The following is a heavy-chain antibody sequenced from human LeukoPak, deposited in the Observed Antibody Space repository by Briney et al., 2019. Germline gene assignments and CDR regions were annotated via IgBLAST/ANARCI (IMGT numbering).Heavy chain of an antibody. V-gene: IGHV1-3*04. Sequence: ASVNVSCKASGFLLTNNAVHWVRQAPGEGFEWMARISNGDGNTGYSQKFKGRVIITRDTSTSTVYMELSNLRSEDTAVYYCARGRQWLHDYWGQGTLVTLSS. J-gene: IGHJ4*02. CDR3: ARGRQWLHDY. CDR1: GFLLTNNA. D-gene: IGHD6-19*01. CDR2: ISNGDGNT.